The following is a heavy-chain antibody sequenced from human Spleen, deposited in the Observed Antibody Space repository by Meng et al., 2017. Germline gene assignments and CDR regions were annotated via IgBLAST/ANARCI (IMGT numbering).Heavy chain of an antibody. CDR3: ATRGNPYLNC. V-gene: IGHV1-18*01. J-gene: IGHJ4*02. CDR2: ISAYNGNT. CDR1: GYTFTSYG. Sequence: ASVKVSCKASGYTFTSYGISWVRQAPGQGLEWMGWISAYNGNTNYAQKLQGRITMTTDTFTSTAYMELRNLRSDDTAVYYCATRGNPYLNCWGQGTLVTVAS.